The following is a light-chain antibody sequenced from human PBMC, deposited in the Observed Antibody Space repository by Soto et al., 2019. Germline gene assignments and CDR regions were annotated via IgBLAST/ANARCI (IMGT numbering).Light chain of an antibody. CDR1: QSVSSY. CDR2: DAS. Sequence: EIVLTQPPATLSLSPGESATLSCRASQSVSSYLAWYQQKPGQAPRLLIYDASNRATGIPARFSGSGSGTDFTLTISSLEPEDFALYYCQQRSNWPLTFGGGTKVEIK. V-gene: IGKV3-11*01. CDR3: QQRSNWPLT. J-gene: IGKJ4*01.